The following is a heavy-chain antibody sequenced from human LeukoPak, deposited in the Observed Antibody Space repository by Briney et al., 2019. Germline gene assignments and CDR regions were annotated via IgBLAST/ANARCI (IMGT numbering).Heavy chain of an antibody. J-gene: IGHJ4*02. CDR3: AGIHYWTK. D-gene: IGHD2-8*01. CDR1: GFTFVIHD. CDR2: ISPDGSTT. V-gene: IGHV3-23*01. Sequence: PGGSLRLSCAASGFTFVIHDMSCVRQVRGKGLEWFLEISPDGSTTLYLDSVKGRFIISRDNSENTLYLQTNSLRAEDTAVYYCAGIHYWTKWGQGTLVTVSS.